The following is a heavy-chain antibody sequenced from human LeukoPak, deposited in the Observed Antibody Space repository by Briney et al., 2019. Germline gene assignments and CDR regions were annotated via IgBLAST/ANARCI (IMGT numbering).Heavy chain of an antibody. J-gene: IGHJ4*02. CDR1: GFTFSSYA. Sequence: GGSLRLSCAASGFTFSSYAMAWVRQTPGKGLEWVSTIDTSGGSTHYADSVKGRFTISRDNSKNTMYLQTNSLRVEDTAIYYCATDVGTVFFDNWGQGTVVTVSS. D-gene: IGHD3/OR15-3a*01. CDR2: IDTSGGST. CDR3: ATDVGTVFFDN. V-gene: IGHV3-23*01.